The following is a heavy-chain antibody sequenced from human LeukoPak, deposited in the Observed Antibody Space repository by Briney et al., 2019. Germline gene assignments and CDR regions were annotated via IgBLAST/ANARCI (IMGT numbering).Heavy chain of an antibody. CDR1: AFIFSSYG. D-gene: IGHD3-22*01. J-gene: IGHJ4*02. CDR2: IRFDGSDE. Sequence: GGSLRLSCAASAFIFSSYGMHWVRQAPGKGLEWVAFIRFDGSDEYYADSVKGRFTISRDNSKNTLYLQMNSLRAEDTAVYYCARDLLQYYYDSSGSPLGYWGQGTLVTVSS. V-gene: IGHV3-30*02. CDR3: ARDLLQYYYDSSGSPLGY.